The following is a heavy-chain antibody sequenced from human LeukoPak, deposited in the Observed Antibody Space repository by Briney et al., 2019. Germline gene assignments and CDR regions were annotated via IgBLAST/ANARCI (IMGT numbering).Heavy chain of an antibody. CDR3: ARALTTVTTSTTFDY. V-gene: IGHV4-34*01. D-gene: IGHD4-17*01. CDR1: GGSFSGYY. CDR2: INHSGST. Sequence: SETLSLTCAVYGGSFSGYYWSWIRQPPGKGLEWIGEINHSGSTNYNPSLKSRVTISVDTSKNQFSLKLSSVTAADTAVYYCARALTTVTTSTTFDYWGQGTLVTVSS. J-gene: IGHJ4*02.